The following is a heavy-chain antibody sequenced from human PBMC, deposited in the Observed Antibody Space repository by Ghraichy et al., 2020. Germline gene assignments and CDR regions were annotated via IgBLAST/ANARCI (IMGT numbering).Heavy chain of an antibody. CDR1: GYTLTDYY. Sequence: ASVKVSCEASGYTLTDYYIHWPRLAPGQGLEWLGWFNPKTGDTNYAQNFQARVSMTRDTSVQTAFMELSSLKSEDAAVYYCARGAAAVPLGYYYTIDVWGPGTTVSVSS. CDR2: FNPKTGDT. D-gene: IGHD6-25*01. V-gene: IGHV1-2*02. CDR3: ARGAAAVPLGYYYTIDV. J-gene: IGHJ6*02.